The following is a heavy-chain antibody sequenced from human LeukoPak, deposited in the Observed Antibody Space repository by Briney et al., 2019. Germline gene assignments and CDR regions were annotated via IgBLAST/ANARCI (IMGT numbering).Heavy chain of an antibody. CDR2: IKSKTDGGTT. J-gene: IGHJ4*02. CDR3: TTDRTDIAAADFPYYFDY. D-gene: IGHD6-13*01. CDR1: GFTFSNAW. V-gene: IGHV3-15*01. Sequence: GGSLRLSCAASGFTFSNAWMSWVRQAPGEGLEWVGRIKSKTDGGTTDYAAPVKGRFTISRDDSKNTPYLQMNSLKTEDTAVYYCTTDRTDIAAADFPYYFDYWGQGTLVTVSS.